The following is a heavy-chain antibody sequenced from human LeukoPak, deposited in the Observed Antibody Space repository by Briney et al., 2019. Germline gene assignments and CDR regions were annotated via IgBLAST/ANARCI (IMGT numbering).Heavy chain of an antibody. Sequence: PGGSLRLSCVASGFTFGDYGMSWVRQAPGKGLVWVSGINWNGGSTSYADSVKGRFTISRDNAKNSLYLQMNSLRAEDTAFYYCARGGFGELSHSYYMDVWGKGTTVTVSS. CDR2: INWNGGST. D-gene: IGHD3-10*01. J-gene: IGHJ6*03. CDR1: GFTFGDYG. CDR3: ARGGFGELSHSYYMDV. V-gene: IGHV3-20*04.